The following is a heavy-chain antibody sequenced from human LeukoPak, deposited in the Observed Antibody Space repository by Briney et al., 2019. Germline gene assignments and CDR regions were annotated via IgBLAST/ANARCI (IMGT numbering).Heavy chain of an antibody. CDR1: GGSFSGYY. J-gene: IGHJ4*02. CDR2: IYHSGST. CDR3: ARASMGELSFDY. V-gene: IGHV4-38-2*01. Sequence: SETLSLTCAVYGGSFSGYYWGWIRQPPGKGLEWIGSIYHSGSTYYNPSLKSRVTISVDTSKNQFSLKLSSVTAADTAVYYCARASMGELSFDYWGQGTLVTVSS. D-gene: IGHD3-16*02.